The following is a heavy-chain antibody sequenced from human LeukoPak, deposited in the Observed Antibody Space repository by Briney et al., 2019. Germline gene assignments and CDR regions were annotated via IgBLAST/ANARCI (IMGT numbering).Heavy chain of an antibody. CDR2: IKSKGNGGTA. V-gene: IGHV3-15*01. CDR3: TTIHDHGDYGSDY. D-gene: IGHD4-17*01. Sequence: GGSLRLSCAASGFTFSSYAMSWVRQPPGKGLEWVGHIKSKGNGGTADYAAPVKGRFAISRDDSINTLYLQMNSLKTEDTAVYYCTTIHDHGDYGSDYWGQGTLATVSS. CDR1: GFTFSSYA. J-gene: IGHJ4*02.